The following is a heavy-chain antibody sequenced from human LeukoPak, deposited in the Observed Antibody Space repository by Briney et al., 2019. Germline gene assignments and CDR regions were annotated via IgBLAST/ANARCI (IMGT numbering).Heavy chain of an antibody. CDR3: AKWLGGWFLSSMYYFDY. CDR1: GFIVSSDY. V-gene: IGHV3-23*01. Sequence: TGGSLRLSCAASGFIVSSDYMSWVRQAPGKGLEWVSAISGSGGSTYYADSVKGRFTISRDNSKNTLYLQMNSLRAEDTAVYYCAKWLGGWFLSSMYYFDYWGQGTLVTVSS. CDR2: ISGSGGST. D-gene: IGHD3-10*01. J-gene: IGHJ4*02.